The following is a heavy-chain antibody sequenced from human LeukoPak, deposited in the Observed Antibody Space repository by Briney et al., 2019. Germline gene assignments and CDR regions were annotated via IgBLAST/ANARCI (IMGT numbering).Heavy chain of an antibody. Sequence: PSETLSLTCTVSGGSISSSSYYWGWIRQPPGRGLGCIGGIDNSGSTYYNPSLKSRLNISVDTSKNQFSPKLSSVTAADTAVYYCAREGAIEYSSSSYFDYWGQGTLVTVSS. CDR3: AREGAIEYSSSSYFDY. V-gene: IGHV4-39*07. D-gene: IGHD6-6*01. CDR1: GGSISSSSYY. CDR2: IDNSGST. J-gene: IGHJ4*02.